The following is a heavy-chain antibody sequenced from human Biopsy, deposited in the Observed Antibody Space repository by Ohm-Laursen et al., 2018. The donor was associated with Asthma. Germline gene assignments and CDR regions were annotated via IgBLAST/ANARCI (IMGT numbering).Heavy chain of an antibody. V-gene: IGHV1-3*01. Sequence: ASVKVSCKASGYTFISYAMHWVRQAPGQRLEWMGWINAGNGNTKYPQKFQGRVTITRDTSASTAYMELSRLRSEDTAVYYCARTYYDFLTGHVNDAFDIWGQGTMVTVSS. CDR3: ARTYYDFLTGHVNDAFDI. D-gene: IGHD3-9*01. CDR1: GYTFISYA. J-gene: IGHJ3*02. CDR2: INAGNGNT.